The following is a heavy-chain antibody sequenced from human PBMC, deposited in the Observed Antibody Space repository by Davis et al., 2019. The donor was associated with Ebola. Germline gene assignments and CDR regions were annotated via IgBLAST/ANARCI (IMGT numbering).Heavy chain of an antibody. Sequence: SETLSLTCTVSGGSISNNYWSWIRQPPGKGLEWIGFIYYTGSTNYSPSLKSRVTISVDTSKNQFSLKLSSVTATDTAVYYCARHGRPYYFDYWGQGTLVTVSS. CDR3: ARHGRPYYFDY. V-gene: IGHV4-59*08. CDR2: IYYTGST. CDR1: GGSISNNY. J-gene: IGHJ4*02.